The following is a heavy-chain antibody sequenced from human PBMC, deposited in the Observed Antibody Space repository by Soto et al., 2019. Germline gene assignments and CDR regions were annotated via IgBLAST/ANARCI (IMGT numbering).Heavy chain of an antibody. Sequence: QVQLQESGPGLVKPSQTLSLTCTVSGGSISYGGYYWSWIRQPPGKGLDWIGYIYYSGSTYYNPSLMSRFTISVDASENQFSLELSSMTAADTAVYYCARVTPDDYGDYGFFDSWGQGTLVIVSS. CDR1: GGSISYGGYY. J-gene: IGHJ4*02. CDR3: ARVTPDDYGDYGFFDS. V-gene: IGHV4-31*03. CDR2: IYYSGST. D-gene: IGHD4-17*01.